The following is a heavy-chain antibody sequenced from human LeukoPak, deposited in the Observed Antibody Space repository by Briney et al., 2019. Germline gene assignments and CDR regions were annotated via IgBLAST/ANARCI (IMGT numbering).Heavy chain of an antibody. V-gene: IGHV3-23*01. Sequence: PGGSLRLSCAASGFXFSSYAISWVRQAPGKGLEWLSAISGSGGSTYYADSLEGRFTISRDNSKNTLFLQMNSLRAEDTAMYYCAKVRYTSSLGGYYYGMDVWGQGTTVTVSS. CDR3: AKVRYTSSLGGYYYGMDV. CDR2: ISGSGGST. J-gene: IGHJ6*02. CDR1: GFXFSSYA. D-gene: IGHD6-13*01.